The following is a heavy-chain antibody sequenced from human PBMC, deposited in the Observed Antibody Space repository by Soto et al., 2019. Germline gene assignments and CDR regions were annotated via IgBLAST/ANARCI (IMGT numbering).Heavy chain of an antibody. D-gene: IGHD6-13*01. CDR1: GYTFTSYY. Sequence: ASVKVSCKASGYTFTSYYMHWVRQAPGQGLEWMGWINPNSGGTNYAQKFQGWVTMTRDTSISTAYMELSRLRSDDTAVYYCARDGGIAAAGTVYGMDVWGQGTTVTVSS. CDR3: ARDGGIAAAGTVYGMDV. V-gene: IGHV1-2*04. J-gene: IGHJ6*02. CDR2: INPNSGGT.